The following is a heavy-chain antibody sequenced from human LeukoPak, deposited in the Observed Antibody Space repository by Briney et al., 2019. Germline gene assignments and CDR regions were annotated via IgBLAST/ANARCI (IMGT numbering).Heavy chain of an antibody. J-gene: IGHJ4*02. CDR1: GGPINSNIYY. Sequence: SETLSLTCNVSGGPINSNIYYWAWVRQPPGKGLEWIGEINHSGSTNYNPSLKNRVTISVDTSKNQFSLKLSSVTAADTAVYYCARGLPPPFTMVRGVIKVQTFDYWGQGTLVTVSS. CDR3: ARGLPPPFTMVRGVIKVQTFDY. D-gene: IGHD3-10*01. CDR2: INHSGST. V-gene: IGHV4-39*07.